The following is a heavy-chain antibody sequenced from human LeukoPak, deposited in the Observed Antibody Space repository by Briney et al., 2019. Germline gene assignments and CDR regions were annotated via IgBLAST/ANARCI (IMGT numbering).Heavy chain of an antibody. V-gene: IGHV4-38-2*01. J-gene: IGHJ4*02. CDR3: ARNVTAGFFDY. CDR2: IYHSWGI. Sequence: SETLSLPCAVSGSSITSDYFWGWIRQPPGKGLEWIATIYHSWGIYFNPSLKSRVTISLDASKNQFSLKLTSLTAADTAIYYCARNVTAGFFDYWGQGILVTVSS. CDR1: GSSITSDYF. D-gene: IGHD1-1*01.